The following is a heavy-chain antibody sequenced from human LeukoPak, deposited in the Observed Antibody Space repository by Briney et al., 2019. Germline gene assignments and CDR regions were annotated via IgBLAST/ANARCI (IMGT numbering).Heavy chain of an antibody. D-gene: IGHD3-10*01. J-gene: IGHJ4*02. CDR2: ISYDGSNK. CDR1: GFTFSSYA. Sequence: GGSLRLSCAASGFTFSSYAMHWVRQAPGKGLEWVAVISYDGSNKYYADSAKGRFTISRDNSKNTLYLQMNSLRAEDTAVYYCARDLVDYYGSGSYYLWGRGTLVTVSS. CDR3: ARDLVDYYGSGSYYL. V-gene: IGHV3-30-3*01.